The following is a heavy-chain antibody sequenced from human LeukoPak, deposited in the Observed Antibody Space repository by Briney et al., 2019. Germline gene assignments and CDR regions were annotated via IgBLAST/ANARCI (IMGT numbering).Heavy chain of an antibody. V-gene: IGHV1-2*02. CDR3: ARDSCDFWSGYYCWFDP. Sequence: ASVKVSCKASGYTFTGYYMHWVRQAPGQGLDWMGLINPNSGGTNYAQKFQGRVTMTRDTSISTAYMELSRLRSDDTAVYYCARDSCDFWSGYYCWFDPWGQGTLVTVSS. J-gene: IGHJ5*02. CDR1: GYTFTGYY. D-gene: IGHD3-3*01. CDR2: INPNSGGT.